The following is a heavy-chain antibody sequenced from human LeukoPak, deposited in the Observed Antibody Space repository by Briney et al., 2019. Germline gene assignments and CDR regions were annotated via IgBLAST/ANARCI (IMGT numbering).Heavy chain of an antibody. CDR1: GGSISSYY. Sequence: SSETLSLTCTVSGGSISSYYWSWIRQPPGKGLEWIGYIYYSGSTNYNPSLKSRVTISVDTSKNQFSLKLSSVTAADMAVYYCARDSGYDSRWFDPWGQGTLVTVSS. V-gene: IGHV4-59*01. J-gene: IGHJ5*02. CDR2: IYYSGST. CDR3: ARDSGYDSRWFDP. D-gene: IGHD5-12*01.